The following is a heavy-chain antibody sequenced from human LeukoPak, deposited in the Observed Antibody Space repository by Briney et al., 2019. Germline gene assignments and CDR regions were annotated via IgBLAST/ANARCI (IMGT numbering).Heavy chain of an antibody. J-gene: IGHJ4*02. Sequence: SVKVSCKASGFTFTSSAMQWVRQARGQRLEWIGWIVVGSGNTNYAQKFQERVTITRDMSTSTAYMELTSLRSEDTAVYYCAADLNYYVSSGSGDYWGQGTLVTVSS. V-gene: IGHV1-58*02. CDR1: GFTFTSSA. CDR3: AADLNYYVSSGSGDY. CDR2: IVVGSGNT. D-gene: IGHD3-22*01.